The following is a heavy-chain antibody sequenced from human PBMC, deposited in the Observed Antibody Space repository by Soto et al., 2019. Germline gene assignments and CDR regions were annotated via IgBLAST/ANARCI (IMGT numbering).Heavy chain of an antibody. CDR3: AKAFPSMTTVPYYYCGMDV. CDR1: GFTFDDYA. CDR2: ISWDGGST. J-gene: IGHJ6*02. V-gene: IGHV3-43D*03. D-gene: IGHD4-17*01. Sequence: GGSLRLSCAASGFTFDDYAMHWVRQAPGKGLEWVSLISWDGGSTYYADSVKGRFTISRDNSKNSLYLQMNSLRAEDTALSYCAKAFPSMTTVPYYYCGMDVWGQGTTVTVSS.